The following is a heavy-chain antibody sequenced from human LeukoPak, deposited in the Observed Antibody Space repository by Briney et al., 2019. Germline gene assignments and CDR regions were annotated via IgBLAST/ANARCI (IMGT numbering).Heavy chain of an antibody. J-gene: IGHJ6*03. Sequence: GGSLRLSCAASGFTVSSNYMSWVRQAPGKGLVWVSVIYSGGSTYYADSVKGRFTISRDNSKNTLYLQMNSLRAEDTAVYYCARGVGSPGIFNYYYYYMDVWGKGTTVTISS. D-gene: IGHD2-15*01. CDR2: IYSGGST. CDR3: ARGVGSPGIFNYYYYYMDV. V-gene: IGHV3-53*01. CDR1: GFTVSSNY.